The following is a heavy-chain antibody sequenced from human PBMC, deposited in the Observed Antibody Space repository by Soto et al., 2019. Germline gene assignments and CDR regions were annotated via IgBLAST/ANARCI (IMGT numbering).Heavy chain of an antibody. V-gene: IGHV4-31*03. Sequence: QVQLQESGPGLVKPSQTLSLTCTVSGGSISSGGYYWSWIRQHPGKGMEWIGYIYYSGSTYYNPSLKLRVTISVDTSNNQFSLKLSSVTAAETAVYYCATRVANCSSTSFTRRYYYYGMDVWGQGTTVTVS. D-gene: IGHD2-2*01. CDR3: ATRVANCSSTSFTRRYYYYGMDV. CDR1: GGSISSGGYY. CDR2: IYYSGST. J-gene: IGHJ6*02.